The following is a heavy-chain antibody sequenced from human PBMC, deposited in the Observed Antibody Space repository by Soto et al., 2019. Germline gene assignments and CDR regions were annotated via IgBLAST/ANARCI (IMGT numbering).Heavy chain of an antibody. D-gene: IGHD3-10*01. J-gene: IGHJ4*02. V-gene: IGHV4-34*01. CDR2: MNHSGST. Sequence: QVQLQQWGAGLLKPSETLSLTCAVYGGSFSGYYWCWIRQPPGKGLEWIGEMNHSGSTNYNPSLKARVTKCVDTSKYTFTLKLSTVTAADTAVYYGGRRRYYYGSGSYTLDYWGQGNLVNVSS. CDR3: GRRRYYYGSGSYTLDY. CDR1: GGSFSGYY.